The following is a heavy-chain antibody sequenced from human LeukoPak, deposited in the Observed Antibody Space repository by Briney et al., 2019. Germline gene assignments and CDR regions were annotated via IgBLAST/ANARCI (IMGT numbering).Heavy chain of an antibody. D-gene: IGHD3-9*01. CDR2: ISGSGGST. Sequence: GGSLRLSCAASGFTFSSYAMSWVRQAPGKGLEWVSAISGSGGSTYYADSVKGRFTISRDNSKNTLYLQMNSLRAEDTAVYYCAYNGGGILTGYSWDWGQGTLVTVSS. CDR1: GFTFSSYA. CDR3: AYNGGGILTGYSWD. V-gene: IGHV3-23*01. J-gene: IGHJ4*02.